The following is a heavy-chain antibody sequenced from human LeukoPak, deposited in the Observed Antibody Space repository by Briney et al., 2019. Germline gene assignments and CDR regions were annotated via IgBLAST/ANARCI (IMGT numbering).Heavy chain of an antibody. J-gene: IGHJ5*02. D-gene: IGHD3-22*01. CDR3: ARERGTYYYDSSGYYSA. CDR2: IYYSGST. CDR1: GASISSTNNF. V-gene: IGHV4-39*07. Sequence: SETLSLTCTVSGASISSTNNFWGWIRQTPGKGLEWIGSIYYSGSTYYNPSLKSRVTISVDTSKNQFSLKLSSVTAADTAVYYCARERGTYYYDSSGYYSAWGQGTLVTVSS.